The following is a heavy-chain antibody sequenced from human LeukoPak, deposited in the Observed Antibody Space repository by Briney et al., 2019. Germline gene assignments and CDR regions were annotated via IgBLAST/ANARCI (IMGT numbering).Heavy chain of an antibody. Sequence: GGSLRLSCAASGFTFSSNYMSWVRQAPGKGLEWVSVIYSGGTTYYADSVKGRFTISRDNSKNTLYLQMNSLRAEDTAVYYCASIKVVQYYFDYWGQGTLVTASS. CDR2: IYSGGTT. J-gene: IGHJ4*02. CDR3: ASIKVVQYYFDY. D-gene: IGHD2-15*01. V-gene: IGHV3-66*01. CDR1: GFTFSSNY.